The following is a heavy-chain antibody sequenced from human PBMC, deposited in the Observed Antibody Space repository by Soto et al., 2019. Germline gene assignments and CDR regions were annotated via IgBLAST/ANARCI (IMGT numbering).Heavy chain of an antibody. Sequence: PGESLKISCTGFGYSFTTFWISWVRQMPGKGLEWMGTIDPRDSYTNYSPSFQGHVTISADKSISTAYLQWGSLQASDTAMYFCARLYCSSSAACDSWFDPWGQGTLVTVSS. V-gene: IGHV5-10-1*01. J-gene: IGHJ5*02. CDR1: GYSFTTFW. D-gene: IGHD2-2*01. CDR2: IDPRDSYT. CDR3: ARLYCSSSAACDSWFDP.